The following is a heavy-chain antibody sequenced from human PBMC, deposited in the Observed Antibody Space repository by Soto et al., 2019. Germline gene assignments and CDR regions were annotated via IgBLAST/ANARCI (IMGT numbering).Heavy chain of an antibody. Sequence: XVSLRLSYAVSGFSFSSYVLSWVRQAPGRGLEWVAATSYDGNNRYYADSVKGRFIISRDNSKNTLDLEMETPRPEDTAVYYCAGVYYGGDSVNNFWGQGTPVTVSS. D-gene: IGHD2-21*02. V-gene: IGHV3-30-3*01. CDR1: GFSFSSYV. CDR3: AGVYYGGDSVNNF. CDR2: TSYDGNNR. J-gene: IGHJ4*02.